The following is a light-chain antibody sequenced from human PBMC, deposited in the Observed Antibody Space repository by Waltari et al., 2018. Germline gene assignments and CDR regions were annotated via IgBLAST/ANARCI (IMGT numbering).Light chain of an antibody. V-gene: IGLV2-14*03. Sequence: QSALTQPASVSGSPGQSITIPCTGTSNDVGASKFVSWYQQHPGRAPQPMIYDVTERPSGISYRFSGSKSANTASLTISGLLPEDEAIYYCSSFTDTHTLLFGGGTTVTVL. CDR1: SNDVGASKF. J-gene: IGLJ2*01. CDR3: SSFTDTHTLL. CDR2: DVT.